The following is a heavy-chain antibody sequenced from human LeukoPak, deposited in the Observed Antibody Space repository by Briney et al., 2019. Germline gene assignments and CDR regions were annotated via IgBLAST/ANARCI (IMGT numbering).Heavy chain of an antibody. CDR2: IYYTGGT. CDR3: ARMGANYYDSSGYYFDY. CDR1: GGSISPFY. Sequence: KPSETLSLTCTVSGGSISPFYWNWIRQPPGKGLEWIGYIYYTGGTSYSPSLNSRATISVDTSKNQISLKLNSVTAADTAVYYCARMGANYYDSSGYYFDYWGQGILVTVSS. J-gene: IGHJ4*02. D-gene: IGHD3-22*01. V-gene: IGHV4-59*12.